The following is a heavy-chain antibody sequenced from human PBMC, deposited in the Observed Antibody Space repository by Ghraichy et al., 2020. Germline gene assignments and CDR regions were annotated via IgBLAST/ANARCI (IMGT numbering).Heavy chain of an antibody. CDR3: ARGLVGEPLRH. Sequence: SETLSLTCTVPGSSISDYYWAWIRQPPGKALEWIGYIYSSGNSNYNPSLRRRATISVETSKNQFSLKLTSVTASDTAVYYCARGLVGEPLRHSGQGALVIVSS. V-gene: IGHV4-59*01. CDR1: GSSISDYY. CDR2: IYSSGNS. J-gene: IGHJ4*02. D-gene: IGHD3-10*01.